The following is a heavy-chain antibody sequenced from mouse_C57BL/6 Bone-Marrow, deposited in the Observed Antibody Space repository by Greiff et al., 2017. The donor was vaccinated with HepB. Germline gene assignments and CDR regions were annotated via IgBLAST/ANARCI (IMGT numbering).Heavy chain of an antibody. Sequence: VKLQQPGTELVKPGPSVKLSCTASGYTFTSYWMHWVKQRPGQGLEWIGNINPSNGGTNYNEKFKSKATLTVDKSSNPAYMQLSNLTSEDSAVYYCARSRDYDWYYIDYWGQGTTLTVSS. CDR1: GYTFTSYW. J-gene: IGHJ2*01. V-gene: IGHV1-53*01. CDR2: INPSNGGT. D-gene: IGHD2-4*01. CDR3: ARSRDYDWYYIDY.